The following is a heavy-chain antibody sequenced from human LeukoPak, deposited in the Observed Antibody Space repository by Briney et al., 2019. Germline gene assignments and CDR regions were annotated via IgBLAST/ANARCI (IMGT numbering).Heavy chain of an antibody. CDR1: GFTFSRYS. CDR2: ISDTSRAI. Sequence: AGGSVRLSCATSGFTFSRYSMNWVRQAPGKGLEWLSYISDTSRAIYYADSMKGRITTSRDNAKNSLYLQMKSLRAEDTAIYYCVRVLEGSGSGAFDIWGQGTMVTVSS. CDR3: VRVLEGSGSGAFDI. V-gene: IGHV3-48*04. D-gene: IGHD3-10*01. J-gene: IGHJ3*02.